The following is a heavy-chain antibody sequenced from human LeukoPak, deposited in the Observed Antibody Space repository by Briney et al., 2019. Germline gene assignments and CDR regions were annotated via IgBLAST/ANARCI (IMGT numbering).Heavy chain of an antibody. CDR1: GGSISSGGYY. CDR2: IYHSGST. D-gene: IGHD4-17*01. CDR3: ASAMTTVTYGAFDY. J-gene: IGHJ4*02. Sequence: SQTLSLTCTVSGGSISSGGYYWSWIRQPPGKGLEWIGYIYHSGSTYYNPSLKSRVTISVDRSKNQFSLKLSSVTAADTAVYYCASAMTTVTYGAFDYWGQGTLVTVSS. V-gene: IGHV4-30-2*01.